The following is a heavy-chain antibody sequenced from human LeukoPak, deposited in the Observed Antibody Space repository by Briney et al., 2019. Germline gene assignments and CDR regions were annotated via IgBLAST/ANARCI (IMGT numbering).Heavy chain of an antibody. D-gene: IGHD3-22*01. V-gene: IGHV1-69*05. CDR3: ARDRPYYYDSSGYYPGYMDV. CDR2: IIPIFGTA. CDR1: GGTFSSYA. J-gene: IGHJ6*03. Sequence: ASVKVSCKASGGTFSSYAISWVRQAPGQGLEWMGGIIPIFGTANYAQKFQGRVTMTRDMSTSTVYMELSSLRSEDTAVYYCARDRPYYYDSSGYYPGYMDVWGKGTTVTVSS.